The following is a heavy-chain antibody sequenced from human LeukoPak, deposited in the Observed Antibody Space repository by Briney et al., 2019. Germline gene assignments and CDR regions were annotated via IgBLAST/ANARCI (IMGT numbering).Heavy chain of an antibody. CDR1: GFIFGKYA. V-gene: IGHV3-23*01. Sequence: GGSLRLSCGASGFIFGKYAMSWVRQAPGKGLEWVSGIGSGGVDTIYADSVKGRFTISRDNSKNTLSLRMGSLRADDTAIYFCARYLRDSGTSRVTLDHWGQGTLAIVSS. CDR3: ARYLRDSGTSRVTLDH. J-gene: IGHJ4*02. CDR2: IGSGGVDT. D-gene: IGHD2-2*01.